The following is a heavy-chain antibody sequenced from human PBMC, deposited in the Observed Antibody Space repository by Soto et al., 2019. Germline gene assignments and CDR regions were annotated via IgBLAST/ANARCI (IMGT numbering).Heavy chain of an antibody. Sequence: PGGSLRLSCAASGFTFSNAWMSWVRQAPGKGLEWVGRIKSKTDGGTTDYAAPVKGRFTISRDDSKNTLYLQMNSLKTEDTAVYYCTTDIWEEVDTAMVTFDYWGQGTLVTVSS. V-gene: IGHV3-15*01. CDR2: IKSKTDGGTT. J-gene: IGHJ4*02. CDR1: GFTFSNAW. D-gene: IGHD5-18*01. CDR3: TTDIWEEVDTAMVTFDY.